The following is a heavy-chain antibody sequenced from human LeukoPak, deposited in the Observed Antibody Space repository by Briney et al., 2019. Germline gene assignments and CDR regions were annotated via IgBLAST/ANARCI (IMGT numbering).Heavy chain of an antibody. J-gene: IGHJ4*02. Sequence: GSSVKVSCKASGGTFSCYAISWVRQAPGQGLEWMGGIIPIFGTANYAQKFQGRVTITTDESTSTAYMELSSLRSEDTAVYYCARDGGYYDSSGYLQFDYWGQGTLVTVSS. CDR2: IIPIFGTA. CDR1: GGTFSCYA. V-gene: IGHV1-69*05. D-gene: IGHD3-22*01. CDR3: ARDGGYYDSSGYLQFDY.